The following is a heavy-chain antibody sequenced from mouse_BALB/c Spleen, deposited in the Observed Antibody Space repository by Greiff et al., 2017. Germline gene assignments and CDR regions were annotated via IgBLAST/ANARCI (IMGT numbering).Heavy chain of an antibody. V-gene: IGHV14-4*02. CDR3: NVDGNYGWFAY. CDR1: GFNIKDYY. CDR2: IDPENGDT. J-gene: IGHJ3*01. Sequence: VQLQQPGAELVRSGASVKLSCTASGFNIKDYYMHWVKQRPEQGLEWIGWIDPENGDTEYAPKFQGKATMTADTSSNTAYLQLSSLTSEDTAVYYCNVDGNYGWFAYWGQGTLVTVSA. D-gene: IGHD2-1*01.